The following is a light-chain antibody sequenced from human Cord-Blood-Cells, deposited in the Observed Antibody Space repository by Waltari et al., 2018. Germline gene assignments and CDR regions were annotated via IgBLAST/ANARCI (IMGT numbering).Light chain of an antibody. CDR3: TQYYSYPT. J-gene: IGKJ1*01. CDR1: QGISSY. V-gene: IGKV1-8*01. CDR2: AAS. Sequence: IRMTLSPSSLSASTRDRFTITCRTSQGISSYLAWYQQKPGKAPKLLFYAASTLQSGVPSMFSGRGSGTDFYLTSSYMQSEDLATEYWTQYYSYPTFGQGTKVEIK.